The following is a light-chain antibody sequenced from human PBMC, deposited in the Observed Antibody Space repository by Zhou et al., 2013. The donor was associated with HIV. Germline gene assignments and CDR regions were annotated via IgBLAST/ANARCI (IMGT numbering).Light chain of an antibody. CDR1: QDISNH. J-gene: IGKJ4*01. CDR2: SSS. CDR3: QQFSRHPLT. Sequence: DIQLSQSPSFLSASVGDRVTVTCRASQDISNHLAWYQQKAGKAPELLISSSSTLHSGVPSRFSGSGSGTAFTLTINNLQNDDFATYYCQQFSRHPLTFGGGTTVEVK. V-gene: IGKV1-9*01.